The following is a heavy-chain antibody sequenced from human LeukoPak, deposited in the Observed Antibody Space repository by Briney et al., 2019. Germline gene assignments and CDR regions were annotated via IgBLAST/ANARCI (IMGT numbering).Heavy chain of an antibody. CDR2: ISGGGGD. V-gene: IGHV3-23*01. J-gene: IGHJ4*02. CDR3: TTLTVASSFDY. Sequence: GGSLRLSCEVSGFLLRNYAMSWVRQAPGKGLEWVSAISGGGGDKYADSVRGRFTISRDDPKNTLYLQMNGLRAEDTAVYYCTTLTVASSFDYWGQGALVTVSS. D-gene: IGHD6-19*01. CDR1: GFLLRNYA.